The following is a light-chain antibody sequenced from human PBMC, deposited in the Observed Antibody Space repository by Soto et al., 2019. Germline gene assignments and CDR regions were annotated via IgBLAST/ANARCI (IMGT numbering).Light chain of an antibody. CDR2: GPS. CDR3: QQYGSPPLT. Sequence: EIVLTQSPGTLSLSPGERATLSCRASQSVSSSYLTSYQQKPGQAPRLLISGPSSRATGIPDRFTGSGSGTDFTLTISRLEPEDFAVYYCQQYGSPPLTFGGGTKVEIK. CDR1: QSVSSSY. J-gene: IGKJ4*01. V-gene: IGKV3-20*01.